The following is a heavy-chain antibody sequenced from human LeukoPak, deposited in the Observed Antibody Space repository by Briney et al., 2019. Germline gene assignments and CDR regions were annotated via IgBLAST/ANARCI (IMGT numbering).Heavy chain of an antibody. Sequence: PGGSLRLSCSASGFTFSSYAMHWVRQAPGKGLEYVSAISSNGGSTYYADSVEGRFTISRDNSKNTLYLQMSSLRAEDTAVYYCVKDKTGRALGGNFDYWGQGTLVTVSS. CDR3: VKDKTGRALGGNFDY. J-gene: IGHJ4*02. CDR2: ISSNGGST. V-gene: IGHV3-64D*06. D-gene: IGHD3-16*01. CDR1: GFTFSSYA.